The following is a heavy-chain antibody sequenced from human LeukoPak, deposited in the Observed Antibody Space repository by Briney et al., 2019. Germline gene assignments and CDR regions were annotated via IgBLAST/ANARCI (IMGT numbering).Heavy chain of an antibody. CDR1: GFTFSSYE. V-gene: IGHV3-48*03. CDR2: ISSSHSTI. D-gene: IGHD4-17*01. Sequence: GGSLRLSCAASGFTFSSYEMNWVRQAPGKGLEWVSYISSSHSTIYYADSVKGRFTISRDNAKNSLYLQMSSLRAEDTAVYYCAREVPTGQAFDIWGQGTMVTVSS. CDR3: AREVPTGQAFDI. J-gene: IGHJ3*02.